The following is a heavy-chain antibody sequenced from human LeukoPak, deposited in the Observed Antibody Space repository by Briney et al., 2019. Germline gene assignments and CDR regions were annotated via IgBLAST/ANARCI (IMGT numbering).Heavy chain of an antibody. CDR2: VDPEDGET. V-gene: IGHV1-69-2*01. J-gene: IGHJ4*02. Sequence: ASVKISCKVSGYTFTNYYMHWVQQAPGKGLEWMGLVDPEDGETIYAEKFQGRVTITADTSTDTAYMELRSLSSEDTAVYYWANGLGHFYWGQGTLVTVSS. CDR3: ANGLGHFY. CDR1: GYTFTNYY. D-gene: IGHD3-3*02.